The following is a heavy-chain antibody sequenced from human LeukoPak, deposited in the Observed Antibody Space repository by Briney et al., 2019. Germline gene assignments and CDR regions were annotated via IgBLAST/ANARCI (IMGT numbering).Heavy chain of an antibody. CDR3: ARDYPRAYYDFWSGYKSGGNWYFDL. V-gene: IGHV1-24*01. Sequence: ASVKVSCKVSGYTLTELSMHWVRQAPGKGLEWMGGFDPEDGETIYAQKFQGRVTMTEDTSTDTAYMELSSLRSEDTAVYYCARDYPRAYYDFWSGYKSGGNWYFDLWGRGTLVTVSS. D-gene: IGHD3-3*01. J-gene: IGHJ2*01. CDR2: FDPEDGET. CDR1: GYTLTELS.